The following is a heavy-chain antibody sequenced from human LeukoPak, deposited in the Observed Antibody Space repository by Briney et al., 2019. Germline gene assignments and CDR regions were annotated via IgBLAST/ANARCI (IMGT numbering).Heavy chain of an antibody. Sequence: GGSLRLSCAASGFTFGNYWIHWVRQAPGKGLVWVSRIDNAGSITTYADSVKGRFTISRDTSKNTLYLQINSLRTEDTAMYYCAKGGYSSGWFGQAYWGQGTLVTVSS. CDR3: AKGGYSSGWFGQAY. CDR1: GFTFGNYW. J-gene: IGHJ4*02. CDR2: IDNAGSIT. V-gene: IGHV3-74*03. D-gene: IGHD6-19*01.